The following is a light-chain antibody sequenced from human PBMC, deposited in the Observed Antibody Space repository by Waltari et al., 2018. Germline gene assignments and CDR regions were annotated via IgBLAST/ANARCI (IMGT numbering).Light chain of an antibody. CDR2: MGS. Sequence: DVVMTQSPLSLPVTPGEPASISCRSSQSLLASNGDNYSNWYLQKPVQSPQVLMYMGSYRASGVPDRFSGSGSGTDFTLKVSRVEAGDVGVYYCMQAAHAPITFGQGTRLELK. J-gene: IGKJ5*01. CDR3: MQAAHAPIT. V-gene: IGKV2-28*01. CDR1: QSLLASNGDNY.